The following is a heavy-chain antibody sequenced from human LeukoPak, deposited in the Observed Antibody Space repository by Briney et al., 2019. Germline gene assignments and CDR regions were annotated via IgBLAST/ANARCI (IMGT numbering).Heavy chain of an antibody. CDR1: GGSISNYY. CDR3: ARLDAAAGRYLQFFY. Sequence: SSETLSLTCTVSGGSISNYYWSWIRQSPEKGLEWIGYIHDSGSTNYNPSLKSRVTISVDTSKNQFSLKLSSVTAADTAVYYCARLDAAAGRYLQFFYWGQGTLVTASS. D-gene: IGHD5-24*01. CDR2: IHDSGST. J-gene: IGHJ4*02. V-gene: IGHV4-59*08.